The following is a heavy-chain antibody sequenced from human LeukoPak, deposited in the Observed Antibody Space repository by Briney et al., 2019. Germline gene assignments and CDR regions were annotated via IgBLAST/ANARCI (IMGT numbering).Heavy chain of an antibody. CDR3: ARERDSSGKLGD. J-gene: IGHJ4*02. CDR2: IWYDGSNK. V-gene: IGHV3-33*01. Sequence: GGSLRLSCAASGFTFSSYGMHWVRQAPGKGLEWVAVIWYDGSNKYYADSVKGRFTISRDNFKNTLYLQMNSLRAEDTAVYYCARERDSSGKLGDWGQGTLVTVSS. D-gene: IGHD3-22*01. CDR1: GFTFSSYG.